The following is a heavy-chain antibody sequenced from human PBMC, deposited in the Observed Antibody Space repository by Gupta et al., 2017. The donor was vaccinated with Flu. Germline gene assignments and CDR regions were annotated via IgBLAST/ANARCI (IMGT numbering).Heavy chain of an antibody. V-gene: IGHV4-31*03. Sequence: HVHLQQSGPGLVKTSPTLALTCRVSGGSITSSRHYWNWIRQFPGKGLEWIGHIHYSGSTYYNPSLKSRILISIDTSNHQFSLNLNSVTAADTAVYFCATSTIFGLVGYCDYWGQGALVTVAS. D-gene: IGHD3-3*01. CDR1: GGSITSSRHY. CDR2: IHYSGST. CDR3: ATSTIFGLVGYCDY. J-gene: IGHJ4*02.